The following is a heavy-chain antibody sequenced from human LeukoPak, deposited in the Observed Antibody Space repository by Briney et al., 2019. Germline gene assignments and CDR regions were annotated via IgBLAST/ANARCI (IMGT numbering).Heavy chain of an antibody. V-gene: IGHV3-7*01. D-gene: IGHD6-19*01. CDR2: IKPDGSEK. J-gene: IGHJ5*02. CDR1: GCTFSNYW. Sequence: GGSLRLSCAASGCTFSNYWMSWGRQAPGKGLEWVAHIKPDGSEKNYVDSVKGRFTLFRDDAKNSVYLQMNSLRVEDTAVYYCARDSGSGGPWGQGTPVTVSS. CDR3: ARDSGSGGP.